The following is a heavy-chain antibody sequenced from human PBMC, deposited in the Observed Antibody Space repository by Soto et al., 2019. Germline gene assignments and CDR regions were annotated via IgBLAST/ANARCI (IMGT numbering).Heavy chain of an antibody. CDR1: GFTFSPYW. Sequence: EVQLVESGGGLVQPGGSLRLSCAASGFTFSPYWMHWVRQAPGMGLVWVSRINHDGSDTIYADSVRGRFTISRDNAKNTVFLQMNSLTAEDTAVYYGAREVSSDANSHSRGWFDPWGQGTRVTVTS. CDR2: INHDGSDT. CDR3: AREVSSDANSHSRGWFDP. J-gene: IGHJ5*02. V-gene: IGHV3-74*01. D-gene: IGHD2-2*01.